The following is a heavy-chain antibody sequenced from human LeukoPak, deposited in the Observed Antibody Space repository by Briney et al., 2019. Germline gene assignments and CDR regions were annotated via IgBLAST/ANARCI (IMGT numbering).Heavy chain of an antibody. D-gene: IGHD2-2*01. V-gene: IGHV3-23*01. J-gene: IGHJ4*02. CDR2: ISGSGGST. CDR3: AQDLPYCSSTSCMDY. CDR1: GFHFSSYG. Sequence: GGSLRLSCAASGFHFSSYGMHWDRQAPGKGLEWVSAISGSGGSTYYADSVKGRFTISRDNSKNTLYLQMNSLRAEDTAVYYCAQDLPYCSSTSCMDYWGQGTLVTVSS.